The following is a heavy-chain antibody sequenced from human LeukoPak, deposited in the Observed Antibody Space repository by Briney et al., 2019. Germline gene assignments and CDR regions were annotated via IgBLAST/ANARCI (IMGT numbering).Heavy chain of an antibody. J-gene: IGHJ4*02. Sequence: PGGSLRLSCAASGFTFDDYAMHWVRQAPGKGLEWVSGISWNSGSIGYADSVKGRFTISRDNAKNSLYLQMNSLRAEDTAVYYCARAPGIAVAGRGDYWGQGTLVTVSS. CDR2: ISWNSGSI. V-gene: IGHV3-9*01. CDR3: ARAPGIAVAGRGDY. D-gene: IGHD6-19*01. CDR1: GFTFDDYA.